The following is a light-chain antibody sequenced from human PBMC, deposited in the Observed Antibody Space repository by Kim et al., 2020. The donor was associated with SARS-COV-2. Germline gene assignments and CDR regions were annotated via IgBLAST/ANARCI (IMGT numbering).Light chain of an antibody. CDR3: QAWDSSTHNYV. J-gene: IGLJ1*01. CDR1: KLGENY. CDR2: QDS. V-gene: IGLV3-1*01. Sequence: PDQTASITGSEYKLGENYVSWYQQEPVQSPVVVIYQDSQRPSGIPERFAGSSSGNTATLTFSGTQAMDEADYYCQAWDSSTHNYVFGAGTKVTVL.